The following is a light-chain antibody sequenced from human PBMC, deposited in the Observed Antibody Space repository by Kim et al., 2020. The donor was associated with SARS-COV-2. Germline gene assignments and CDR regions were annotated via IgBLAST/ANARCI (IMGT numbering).Light chain of an antibody. J-gene: IGKJ1*01. Sequence: SPGERATLVCRASQSVSSNYLAWYQQTPGQAPRLLIYGASSRATDIPDRFSGGGSGTDFTLTISRLEPEDFAVYYCQQYGSSPRTFGQGTKVEIK. CDR2: GAS. CDR1: QSVSSNY. V-gene: IGKV3-20*01. CDR3: QQYGSSPRT.